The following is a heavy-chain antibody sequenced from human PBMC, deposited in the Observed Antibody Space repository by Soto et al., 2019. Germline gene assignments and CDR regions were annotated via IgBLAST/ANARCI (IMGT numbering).Heavy chain of an antibody. Sequence: QVQLVESGGGVVQPGRSLRLSCAASGFAFNNYSMHWVRQAPGKGLEWVAIMSMDGSNKYYADSVKGRFTISRDNSKGILYLQMSSLRPEATAVYFCARDRVPYVYFYYGMDVWGQGATVTVSS. CDR3: ARDRVPYVYFYYGMDV. V-gene: IGHV3-30-3*01. CDR2: MSMDGSNK. D-gene: IGHD3-10*02. CDR1: GFAFNNYS. J-gene: IGHJ6*02.